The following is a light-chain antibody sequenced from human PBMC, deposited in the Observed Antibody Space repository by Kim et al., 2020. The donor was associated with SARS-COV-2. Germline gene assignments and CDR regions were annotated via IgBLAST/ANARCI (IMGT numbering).Light chain of an antibody. CDR3: QQTNTFPVT. J-gene: IGKJ4*01. CDR1: QDISNW. Sequence: DIQMTQSPSSVPASVGDRVTITCRASQDISNWLAWYQQKPGTAPKLLIYSASNLQSGVPSRFSGGGSGTDFTLTIASLQPEDFATYYCQQTNTFPVTFGGVTKLDI. CDR2: SAS. V-gene: IGKV1-12*01.